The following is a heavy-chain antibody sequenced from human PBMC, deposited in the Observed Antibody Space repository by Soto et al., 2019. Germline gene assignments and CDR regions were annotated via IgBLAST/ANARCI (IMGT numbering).Heavy chain of an antibody. CDR1: GFTFSSYA. J-gene: IGHJ4*02. CDR2: ISGSGGRT. CDR3: ARAGIAVAGPTYFDY. D-gene: IGHD6-19*01. V-gene: IGHV3-23*01. Sequence: SLRLSCAASGFTFSSYAMSWVRQAPGKGLEWVSGISGSGGRTYYADSVQGRFTISRDNSENTLYLQMNSLRAEDTAVYYCARAGIAVAGPTYFDYWGQGTRVTVSS.